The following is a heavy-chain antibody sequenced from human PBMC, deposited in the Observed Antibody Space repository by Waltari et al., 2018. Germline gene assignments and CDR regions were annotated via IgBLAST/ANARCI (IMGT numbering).Heavy chain of an antibody. D-gene: IGHD6-13*01. CDR1: GFTFSSYG. CDR3: AKPISIAAAGLDAFDI. Sequence: QVQLVESGGGVVQPGRSLRLSCAASGFTFSSYGMHWVRQAPGKGLEWVAVIWYDGSNKYYADSVKGRFTISRDNSKNTLYLQMNSLRAEDTAVYYCAKPISIAAAGLDAFDIWGQGTMVTVSS. J-gene: IGHJ3*02. CDR2: IWYDGSNK. V-gene: IGHV3-33*06.